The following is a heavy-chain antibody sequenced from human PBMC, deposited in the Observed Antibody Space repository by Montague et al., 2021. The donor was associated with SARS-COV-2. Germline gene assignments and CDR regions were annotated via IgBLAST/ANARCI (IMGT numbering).Heavy chain of an antibody. Sequence: SLRLSCAASGFTSGDYAMSWVRQAPGKGLEWVGFIRSKAYGGTTDHAASAKGRFTISRDDSKSIAYLQMNSLKTEDTAVYYCTRVRYSSSWYFYYGLDVWGQGTTVTVSS. CDR2: IRSKAYGGTT. J-gene: IGHJ6*02. CDR1: GFTSGDYA. D-gene: IGHD6-13*01. V-gene: IGHV3-49*04. CDR3: TRVRYSSSWYFYYGLDV.